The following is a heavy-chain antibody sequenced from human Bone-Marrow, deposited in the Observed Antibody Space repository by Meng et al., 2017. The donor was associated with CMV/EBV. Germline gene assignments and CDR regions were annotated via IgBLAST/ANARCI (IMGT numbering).Heavy chain of an antibody. Sequence: ASVKVSCKASGYTFTSYYMHWVRQAPGQGLEWMGIINPSGGSTSYAQKFQGRVTMTRDTSTSTVYMELSSLRSEDTAVYYCARDLVVPAATKDGRYYYYYYGMDVWGRGTTVTVSS. CDR1: GYTFTSYY. V-gene: IGHV1-46*01. D-gene: IGHD2-2*01. J-gene: IGHJ6*02. CDR2: INPSGGST. CDR3: ARDLVVPAATKDGRYYYYYYGMDV.